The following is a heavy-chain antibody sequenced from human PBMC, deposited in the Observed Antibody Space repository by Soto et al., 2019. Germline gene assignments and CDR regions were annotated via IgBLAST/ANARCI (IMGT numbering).Heavy chain of an antibody. V-gene: IGHV3-48*03. Sequence: GSLRLSCAASGFTFSSYEMNWGRQAPGKGLEWVSYISSSGSTIYYADSVKGRFTISRDNAKNSLYLQMNSLRAEDTAVYYCARGLGGLSVAGTRDPWGQGTLVTVSS. CDR1: GFTFSSYE. D-gene: IGHD6-19*01. CDR3: ARGLGGLSVAGTRDP. J-gene: IGHJ5*02. CDR2: ISSSGSTI.